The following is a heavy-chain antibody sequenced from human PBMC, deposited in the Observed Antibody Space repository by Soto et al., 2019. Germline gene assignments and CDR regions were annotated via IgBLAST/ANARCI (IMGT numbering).Heavy chain of an antibody. CDR3: AKGTGARTYYDILTGYYYFDY. CDR2: ISSNGGST. J-gene: IGHJ4*02. CDR1: GFTFSSYA. D-gene: IGHD3-9*01. Sequence: HRGGSLRLSCSASGFTFSSYAMHWVRQAPGKGLEYVSAISSNGGSTYYADSVKGRFTISRDNSKNTLYLQMSSLRAEDTAVYYCAKGTGARTYYDILTGYYYFDYWGQGTLVTVSS. V-gene: IGHV3-64D*06.